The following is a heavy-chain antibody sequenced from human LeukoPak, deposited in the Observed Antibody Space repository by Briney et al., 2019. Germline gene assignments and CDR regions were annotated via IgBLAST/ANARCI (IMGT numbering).Heavy chain of an antibody. V-gene: IGHV3-33*01. D-gene: IGHD3-9*01. Sequence: PGRSLRLSCAASGFTFSSYGMHWVRQAPGKGLEWVAVIWYDGSNKYYADSVKGRFTISRDNSKNTLYLQMNSLRAEDTAVYYCARVNGESNIRYYYYYYYMDAWGKGTTVTVSS. CDR2: IWYDGSNK. J-gene: IGHJ6*03. CDR1: GFTFSSYG. CDR3: ARVNGESNIRYYYYYYYMDA.